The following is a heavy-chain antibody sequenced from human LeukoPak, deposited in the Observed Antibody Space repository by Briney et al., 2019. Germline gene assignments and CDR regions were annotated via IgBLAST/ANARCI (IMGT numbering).Heavy chain of an antibody. CDR3: AKDGTRYCSGGSCYSTPY. CDR2: ISGSGGST. V-gene: IGHV3-23*01. Sequence: GGSLRLSRAASGFTFSSYPMSYVPQPPGRGREWCSAISGSGGSTYYADSVKGRFTISRDNSTTTLYLQMNSLRAEDTAVYYCAKDGTRYCSGGSCYSTPYWGQGTLVTVSS. CDR1: GFTFSSYP. D-gene: IGHD2-15*01. J-gene: IGHJ4*02.